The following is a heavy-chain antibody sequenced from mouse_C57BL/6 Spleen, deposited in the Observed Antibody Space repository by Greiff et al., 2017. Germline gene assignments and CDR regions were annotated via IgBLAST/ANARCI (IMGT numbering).Heavy chain of an antibody. CDR2: INPNNGGT. CDR1: GYTFTDYN. J-gene: IGHJ4*01. Sequence: DVKLQESGPELVKPGASVKIPCKASGYTFTDYNMDWVKQSHGKSLEWIGDINPNNGGTIYNQKFKGKATLTVDKSSSTAYMELRSLTSEDTAVYYCARRGYSNLYAMDYWGQGTSVTVSS. D-gene: IGHD2-5*01. V-gene: IGHV1-18*01. CDR3: ARRGYSNLYAMDY.